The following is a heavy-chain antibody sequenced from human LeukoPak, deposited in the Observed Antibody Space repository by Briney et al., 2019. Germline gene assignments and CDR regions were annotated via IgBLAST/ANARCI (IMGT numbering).Heavy chain of an antibody. Sequence: GASVKVSCKASGYTFTGYYMHWVRQAPGQGLEWMGWINPNSGGANYAQKFQGRVTMTRDTSISTAYMELSRLRSDDTAVYYCARDPGELLVGEDYFDYWGQGTLVTVSS. CDR1: GYTFTGYY. J-gene: IGHJ4*02. CDR2: INPNSGGA. D-gene: IGHD1-26*01. V-gene: IGHV1-2*02. CDR3: ARDPGELLVGEDYFDY.